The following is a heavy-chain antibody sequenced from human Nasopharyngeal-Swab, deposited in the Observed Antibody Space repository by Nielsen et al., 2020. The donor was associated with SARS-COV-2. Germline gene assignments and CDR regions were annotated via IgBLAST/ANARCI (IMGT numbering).Heavy chain of an antibody. CDR3: ARQTNHYGLYYFDY. J-gene: IGHJ4*02. CDR2: MNPNSGNT. CDR1: GYTFTSYD. D-gene: IGHD3-10*01. Sequence: ASVKVSCKASGYTFTSYDINWVRQATGQGLEWMGWMNPNSGNTGYARKFQGRVTMTRNTSISTAYMELSSLRSEDTAVYYCARQTNHYGLYYFDYWGQGTLVTVSS. V-gene: IGHV1-8*01.